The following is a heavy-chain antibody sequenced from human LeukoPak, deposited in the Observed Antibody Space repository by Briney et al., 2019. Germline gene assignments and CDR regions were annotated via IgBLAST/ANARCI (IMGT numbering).Heavy chain of an antibody. CDR2: IRYDGSNK. CDR1: GFTFSSYA. J-gene: IGHJ6*02. D-gene: IGHD3-10*01. CDR3: AKETHYYGSGSYLYGMDV. V-gene: IGHV3-30*02. Sequence: PGGSLRLSCAASGFTFSSYAMSWVRQAPGKGLEWVAFIRYDGSNKYYADSVKGRFTISRDNSKNTLYLQMNSLRAEDTAVYYCAKETHYYGSGSYLYGMDVWGQGTTVTVSS.